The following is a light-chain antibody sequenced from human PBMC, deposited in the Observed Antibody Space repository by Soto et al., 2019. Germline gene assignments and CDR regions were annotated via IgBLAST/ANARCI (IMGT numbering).Light chain of an antibody. CDR3: QQSYSTPPTT. CDR2: AAS. J-gene: IGKJ4*02. CDR1: QSISSY. V-gene: IGKV1-39*01. Sequence: DIQMTQSPSSLSASVGDRVTITCRASQSISSYLNWYQQKPGKAPKLLIYAASSLQSGVPSRFSGSGSGTDFNLTISSLQPEDFATYYCQQSYSTPPTTFGGGTNAEIK.